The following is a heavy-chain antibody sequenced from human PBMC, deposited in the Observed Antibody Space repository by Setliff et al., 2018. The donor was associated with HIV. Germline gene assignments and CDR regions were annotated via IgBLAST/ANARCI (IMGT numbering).Heavy chain of an antibody. Sequence: ASVKVSCKASGYTFTSYAMHWVRQAPGQRLEWMGWINAGNGNTKYSQRFQGRVTITRDTSASTAYMELSSLRSEDTAVYYCASGRQGGRYCSGGSCRGGYYYYYMDVWGKGTTVTVS. CDR2: INAGNGNT. CDR1: GYTFTSYA. V-gene: IGHV1-3*01. J-gene: IGHJ6*03. CDR3: ASGRQGGRYCSGGSCRGGYYYYYMDV. D-gene: IGHD2-15*01.